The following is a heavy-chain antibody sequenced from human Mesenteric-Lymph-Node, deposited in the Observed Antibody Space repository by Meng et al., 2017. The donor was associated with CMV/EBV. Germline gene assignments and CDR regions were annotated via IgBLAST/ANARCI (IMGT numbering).Heavy chain of an antibody. CDR1: GGSVSSGTYY. D-gene: IGHD6-6*01. V-gene: IGHV4-61*01. CDR2: ISHTGNT. CDR3: ARDIIGRSSSRYYYYGMDV. J-gene: IGHJ6*02. Sequence: GSLRLSCAVSGGSVSSGTYYWSWIRQPPGKGLDWIGYISHTGNTNYNPSLKSRVTISADTSKNQFSLKLSSVTAADTALYYCARDIIGRSSSRYYYYGMDVWGQGTTVTVSS.